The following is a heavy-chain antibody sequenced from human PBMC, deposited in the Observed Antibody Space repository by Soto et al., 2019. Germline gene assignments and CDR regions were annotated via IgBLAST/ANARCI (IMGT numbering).Heavy chain of an antibody. V-gene: IGHV4-59*01. J-gene: IGHJ4*01. CDR2: VYYSGSA. CDR1: GDSISTYY. Sequence: SETLSLTCDVSGDSISTYYWSWIRQPPGKGLEWIGYVYYSGSALYNPSLESRVTMSIDMSKKQVSLKLTSVIAADTAVYYCARTRMIESWIDYWGHGTLVTVSS. CDR3: ARTRMIESWIDY. D-gene: IGHD2-21*01.